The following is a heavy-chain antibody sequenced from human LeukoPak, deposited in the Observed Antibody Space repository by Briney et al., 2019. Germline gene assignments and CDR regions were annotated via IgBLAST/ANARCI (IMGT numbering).Heavy chain of an antibody. V-gene: IGHV1-24*01. CDR1: GYTLTELS. CDR2: FDPEDGET. J-gene: IGHJ4*02. D-gene: IGHD4-23*01. CDR3: ATDALTPFHC. Sequence: SSEKVSCKVSGYTLTELSMHWVRQAPGKGLEWMGGFDPEDGETIYAQKFQGRVTMTEETSTDTAYMELSSLRSEDTAVYYCATDALTPFHCWGQGTLVTVSS.